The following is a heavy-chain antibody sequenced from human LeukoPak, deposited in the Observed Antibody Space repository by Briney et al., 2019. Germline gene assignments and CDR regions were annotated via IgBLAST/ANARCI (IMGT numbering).Heavy chain of an antibody. D-gene: IGHD3-22*01. V-gene: IGHV3-21*01. CDR3: ARDDPTYYDSSGLREY. CDR1: GFTFSSYS. J-gene: IGHJ4*02. CDR2: ISSSSSYI. Sequence: GGSLRLSCAASGFTFSSYSMNWVRQAPGKGLEWVSSISSSSSYIYYADSVKGRFTISRDNAKNSLYLQMNSLRAEDTAVYYCARDDPTYYDSSGLREYWGQGTLVTVSS.